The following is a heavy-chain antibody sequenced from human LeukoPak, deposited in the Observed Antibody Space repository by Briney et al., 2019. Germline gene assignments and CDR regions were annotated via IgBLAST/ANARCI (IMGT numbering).Heavy chain of an antibody. V-gene: IGHV3-7*01. CDR1: GFTFSSSW. CDR3: VRPSRTNSGYI. D-gene: IGHD1-1*01. J-gene: IGHJ3*02. Sequence: GGSLRLSCAASGFTFSSSWMSWVRQAPGKGLEWVAHIKEDGSERYYVDSLKGRFTISRDNAKNSLYLQMNSPRAEDTAVYFCVRPSRTNSGYIWGQGTMVTVSS. CDR2: IKEDGSER.